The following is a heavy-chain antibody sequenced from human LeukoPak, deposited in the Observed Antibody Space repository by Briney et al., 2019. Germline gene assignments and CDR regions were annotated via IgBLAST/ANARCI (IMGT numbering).Heavy chain of an antibody. D-gene: IGHD6-6*01. V-gene: IGHV1-18*01. CDR3: ARDGGSSSLVPTKRGSVDY. J-gene: IGHJ4*02. CDR2: ISAQHGQT. CDR1: GYSKNFYG. Sequence: ASVKVSCKTSGYSKNFYGITWVRQVAGQGLEWMGWISAQHGQTEYAPNSQDRVTMTTDTDMNTAYMELRSLRSDDTAVYYCARDGGSSSLVPTKRGSVDYWGQGTLVTVSS.